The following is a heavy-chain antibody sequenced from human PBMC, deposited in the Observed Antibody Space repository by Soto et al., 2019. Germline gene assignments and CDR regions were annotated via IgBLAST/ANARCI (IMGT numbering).Heavy chain of an antibody. CDR3: ASGDAWGVLLAY. J-gene: IGHJ4*02. D-gene: IGHD2-21*02. CDR1: CASINSGGYY. CDR2: IYFSGNT. Sequence: SEILSLACTVSCASINSGGYYWNWVRLLPGRGLEWIGYIYFSGNTYYNPSLESRVTISLDTPQNQFSLKLNSVSAADTAVYYCASGDAWGVLLAYWGQGALVTVSS. V-gene: IGHV4-31*03.